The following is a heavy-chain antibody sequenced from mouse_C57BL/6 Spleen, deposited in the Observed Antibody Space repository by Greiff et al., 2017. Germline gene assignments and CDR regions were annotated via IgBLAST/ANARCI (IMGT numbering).Heavy chain of an antibody. CDR1: GYTFTSYT. D-gene: IGHD2-3*01. Sequence: VQLQQSGAELARPGASVKMSCKASGYTFTSYTMHWVKQRPGQGLEWIGYINPSSGYTKYNQKFKDKATLTADKSSSTAYMQLSSLTSEDSAVYYCAGGDGDGYYGYAMDYWGQGTSVTVSS. CDR2: INPSSGYT. J-gene: IGHJ4*01. CDR3: AGGDGDGYYGYAMDY. V-gene: IGHV1-4*01.